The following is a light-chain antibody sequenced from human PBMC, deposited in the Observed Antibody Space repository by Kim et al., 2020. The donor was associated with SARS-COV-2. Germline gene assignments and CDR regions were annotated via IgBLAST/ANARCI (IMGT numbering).Light chain of an antibody. V-gene: IGLV2-14*03. Sequence: PGQSITISCTGTSSDVGGYNYVSWYQQHPGKAPKLMIYDVSNRPSGVSNRFSGSKSGNTASLTISGLQAEDEADYYCSSYTSSSTLFGTGTKVTVL. J-gene: IGLJ1*01. CDR1: SSDVGGYNY. CDR3: SSYTSSSTL. CDR2: DVS.